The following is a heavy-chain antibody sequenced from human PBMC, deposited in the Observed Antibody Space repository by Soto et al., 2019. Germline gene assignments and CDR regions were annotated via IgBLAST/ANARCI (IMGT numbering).Heavy chain of an antibody. CDR2: ISGSGGST. CDR1: GFTFSSYA. V-gene: IGHV3-23*01. Sequence: EVQLLESGGGLVQPGGSLRLSCAASGFTFSSYAMSWVRQAPGKGLEWVSAISGSGGSTYYADSVKGRSTISRDNSKNTRYLQMNSLRAEDTAVYYCAKSRVPAAQKFVLDYWGQGTMVTVSS. CDR3: AKSRVPAAQKFVLDY. D-gene: IGHD2-2*01. J-gene: IGHJ4*02.